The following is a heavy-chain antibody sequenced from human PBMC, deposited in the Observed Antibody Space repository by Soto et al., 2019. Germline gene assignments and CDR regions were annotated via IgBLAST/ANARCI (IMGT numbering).Heavy chain of an antibody. CDR1: GGSISSGGYY. V-gene: IGHV4-31*01. D-gene: IGHD6-6*01. J-gene: IGHJ4*02. Sequence: TSETLSLTCTVSGGSISSGGYYWSGIRQHPGKGLEWIGYIYYSGSTYYNPSLKSLVTISVDTSKNQFSLKLSSVTAADTAVYYCARVSIGALDYWGQGTLVTVSS. CDR3: ARVSIGALDY. CDR2: IYYSGST.